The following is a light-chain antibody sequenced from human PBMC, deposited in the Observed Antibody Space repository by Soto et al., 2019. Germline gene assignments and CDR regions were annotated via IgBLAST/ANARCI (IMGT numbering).Light chain of an antibody. V-gene: IGKV3-15*01. CDR3: QQYNNWPPERT. J-gene: IGKJ1*01. CDR2: GAS. CDR1: QSVSSN. Sequence: EIVMTQSPATLSVSPGERATLSCRASQSVSSNLAWYQHKPGQAPRLLIYGASTRATGIPARFSGSGSGTEFTLTIGSLQSEDFEVYYCQQYNNWPPERTFGQGTKVEIK.